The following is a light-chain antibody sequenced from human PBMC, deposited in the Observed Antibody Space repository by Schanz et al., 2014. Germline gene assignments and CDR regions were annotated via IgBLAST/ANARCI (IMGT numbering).Light chain of an antibody. J-gene: IGKJ1*01. CDR2: GAS. CDR3: EQYGNSPPT. CDR1: QSISNF. V-gene: IGKV3-20*01. Sequence: EIVLTQSPATLSLSPGERATLSCRASQSISNFLAWYQQKPGQTPRLLIYGASSRATGIPDRFSGSGSGTDFTLTISRLEPEDFAVDYGEQYGNSPPTCGRGTKVEIK.